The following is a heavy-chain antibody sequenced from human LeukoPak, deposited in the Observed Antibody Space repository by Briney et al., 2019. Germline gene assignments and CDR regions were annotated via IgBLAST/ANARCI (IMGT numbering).Heavy chain of an antibody. J-gene: IGHJ3*02. Sequence: SETLSLTCTVSGDSISSYYWSWIRQPPGKGLEWIGYIYYSGSTNYNPSLKSRVTISVDTSKNQFSLKLSSVTAADTAVYYCARDGRKTGGAFDIWGQGTMVTVSS. CDR1: GDSISSYY. CDR3: ARDGRKTGGAFDI. D-gene: IGHD2-8*02. CDR2: IYYSGST. V-gene: IGHV4-59*01.